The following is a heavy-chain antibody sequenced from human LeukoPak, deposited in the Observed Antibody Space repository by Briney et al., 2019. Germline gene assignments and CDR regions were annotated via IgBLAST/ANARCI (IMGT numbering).Heavy chain of an antibody. CDR1: GYTFTGYY. Sequence: ASVKVSCKASGYTFTGYYMHWVRQAPGQGLEWMGWINPNSGGTNYAQKFQGRVTMTGDTSISTAYMELSGLRSDDTAVYYCARELPYGSGSYYNQYYFDYWGQGTLVTVSS. J-gene: IGHJ4*02. CDR2: INPNSGGT. V-gene: IGHV1-2*02. D-gene: IGHD3-10*01. CDR3: ARELPYGSGSYYNQYYFDY.